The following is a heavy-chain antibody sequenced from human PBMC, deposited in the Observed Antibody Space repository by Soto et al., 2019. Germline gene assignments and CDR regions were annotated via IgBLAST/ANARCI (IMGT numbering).Heavy chain of an antibody. J-gene: IGHJ4*02. Sequence: QVQLQESGPGLVKPSETLSLTCTVSGGSISSYYWSWIRQPPGKGLEWIGYVYYSGSTNYNPSLTSRVTISVDTSKNQFSLKVRSVTAADTAVYYCARRYGGNFDYWGQGTLVTVSS. CDR3: ARRYGGNFDY. V-gene: IGHV4-59*01. CDR2: VYYSGST. CDR1: GGSISSYY. D-gene: IGHD1-26*01.